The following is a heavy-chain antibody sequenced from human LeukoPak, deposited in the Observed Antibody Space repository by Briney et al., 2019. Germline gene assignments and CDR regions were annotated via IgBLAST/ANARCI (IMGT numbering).Heavy chain of an antibody. CDR1: GFTFSSYS. CDR2: IRNKANIYTT. D-gene: IGHD1-26*01. Sequence: PGGSLRLSCAASGFTFSSYSMNWVRQAPGKGLEWVGRIRNKANIYTTEYAASVKGRFTISRDDSKNSPYLQMNSLKTEDTAVYYCARAPNSGTLGEDYWGQGTLVTVSS. CDR3: ARAPNSGTLGEDY. J-gene: IGHJ4*02. V-gene: IGHV3-72*01.